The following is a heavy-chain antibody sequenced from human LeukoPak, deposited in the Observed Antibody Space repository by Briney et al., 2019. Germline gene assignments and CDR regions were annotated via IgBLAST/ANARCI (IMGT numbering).Heavy chain of an antibody. CDR1: GFTFSSYG. D-gene: IGHD3-10*01. J-gene: IGHJ5*02. V-gene: IGHV3-23*01. CDR2: IGGSAGGT. CDR3: VKDAFYASGTYYNS. Sequence: GGSLRLSRAASGFTFSSYGMSWVRQAPGKGLEWVSGIGGSAGGTYYADSVKGRFTISRDNFKNTLSLQMNSLGVEDTAVYYCVKDAFYASGTYYNSWGQGTLVTVSS.